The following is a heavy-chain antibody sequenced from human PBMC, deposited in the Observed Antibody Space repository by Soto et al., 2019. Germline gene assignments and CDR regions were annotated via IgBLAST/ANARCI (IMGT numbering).Heavy chain of an antibody. CDR1: GFTFSSYS. V-gene: IGHV3-21*01. J-gene: IGHJ3*02. Sequence: PGGSLRLSCAASGFTFSSYSINWVRQAPGKGLEWVSSISSSSSYIYYADSVKGRFTISRDNAKNSLYLQMNSLRAEDTAVYYCARQDYGDTDAFDIWGQGTMVTVSS. CDR3: ARQDYGDTDAFDI. D-gene: IGHD4-17*01. CDR2: ISSSSSYI.